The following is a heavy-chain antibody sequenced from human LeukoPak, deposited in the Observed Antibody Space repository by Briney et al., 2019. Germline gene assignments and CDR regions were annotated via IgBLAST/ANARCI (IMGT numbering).Heavy chain of an antibody. D-gene: IGHD2-21*02. V-gene: IGHV3-23*01. J-gene: IGHJ5*02. Sequence: GGSLRLSCVASGFSLSSYATSWVRLPPGKGLQWVAGIYSDDSATFYKDAVKGRFTISKDTSKNTLYLQMNSLRDEETAVYYCAKDMTYGDGKWEFDLWGQGTPVTVSS. CDR1: GFSLSSYA. CDR2: IYSDDSAT. CDR3: AKDMTYGDGKWEFDL.